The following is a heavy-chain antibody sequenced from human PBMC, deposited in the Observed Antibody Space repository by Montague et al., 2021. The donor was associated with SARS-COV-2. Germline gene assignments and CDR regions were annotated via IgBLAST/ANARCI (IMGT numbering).Heavy chain of an antibody. J-gene: IGHJ4*02. CDR2: INHSGTT. Sequence: SETLSLTCAAYGGSFSGYYWTWIRQSPGKGLEWIADINHSGTTNYNFNPSLRSRVTISVDTSKSQFSLKLSSVTAADTGVYYCARWDPQTLTLIGLRGKSASDYWGQGTLVTVSS. D-gene: IGHD4-23*01. V-gene: IGHV4-34*01. CDR3: ARWDPQTLTLIGLRGKSASDY. CDR1: GGSFSGYY.